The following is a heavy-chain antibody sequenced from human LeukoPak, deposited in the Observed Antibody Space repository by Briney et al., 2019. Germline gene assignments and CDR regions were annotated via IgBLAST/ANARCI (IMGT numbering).Heavy chain of an antibody. CDR2: IIPIFGTA. J-gene: IGHJ6*02. V-gene: IGHV1-69*05. CDR1: GGTFSSYA. Sequence: SVKVSCKASGGTFSSYAISWVRQAPGQGLEWMGGIIPIFGTANYAQKFQGRVTMTRNTSISTAYMELSSLRSEDTAVYYCARGGLYGMDVWGQGTTVTVSS. CDR3: ARGGLYGMDV. D-gene: IGHD3-16*01.